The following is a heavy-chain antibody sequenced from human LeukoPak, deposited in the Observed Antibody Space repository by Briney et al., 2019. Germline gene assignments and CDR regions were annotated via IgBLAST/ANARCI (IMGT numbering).Heavy chain of an antibody. CDR2: IIPILGIA. V-gene: IGHV1-69*04. J-gene: IGHJ4*02. CDR1: GGTFRSYA. CDR3: ARHAKGIAAAGTVY. D-gene: IGHD6-13*01. Sequence: SVKVSCKASGGTFRSYAISWVRQAPGQGREWMGRIIPILGIANYAQKFQGRVTITADKSTSTAYMELSSLRSEDTAVYYCARHAKGIAAAGTVYWGQGTLVTVSS.